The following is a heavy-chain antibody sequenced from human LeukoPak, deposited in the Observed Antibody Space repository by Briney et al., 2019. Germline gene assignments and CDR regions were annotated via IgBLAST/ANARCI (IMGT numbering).Heavy chain of an antibody. CDR1: GFTFSSYG. Sequence: GGSLRLSCAASGFTFSSYGINWVRQAPGKGLEWVSSISSSSTYINYADSVKGRFTISRDNAKNSLYLQMNSLRAEDTAVYYCARDRGSGSYYIFDYWGQGTLVTVSS. J-gene: IGHJ4*02. CDR3: ARDRGSGSYYIFDY. CDR2: ISSSSTYI. V-gene: IGHV3-21*01. D-gene: IGHD3-10*01.